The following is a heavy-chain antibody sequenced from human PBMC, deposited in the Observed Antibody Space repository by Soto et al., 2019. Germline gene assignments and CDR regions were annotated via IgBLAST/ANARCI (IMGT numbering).Heavy chain of an antibody. D-gene: IGHD6-19*01. CDR1: GGSISSSSYY. V-gene: IGHV4-39*01. CDR2: IYYSGST. CDR3: ARHPGGQWLVGDNPYYYYCGMDV. Sequence: SETLSLTCTVSGGSISSSSYYWGWIRQPPGKGLEWIGSIYYSGSTYYNPSLKSRVTISVDTSKNQFSLKLSSVTAADTAVYYCARHPGGQWLVGDNPYYYYCGMDVWGQGTTVTVSS. J-gene: IGHJ6*02.